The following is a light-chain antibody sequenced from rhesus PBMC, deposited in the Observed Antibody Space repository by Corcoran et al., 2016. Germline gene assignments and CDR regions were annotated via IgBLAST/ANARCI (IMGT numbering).Light chain of an antibody. CDR1: QRVMNW. CDR3: QQYIRGPLT. CDR2: RAS. Sequence: DIQMTQSPSSLSASVGDTVTISCRASQRVMNWLAWYQQKQGKAPKLLIYRASQLQSGVPSRFSGGGSGTDFTLTISSLQSEDFATYFCQQYIRGPLTFGGGTKVDLK. V-gene: IGKV1-22*01. J-gene: IGKJ4*01.